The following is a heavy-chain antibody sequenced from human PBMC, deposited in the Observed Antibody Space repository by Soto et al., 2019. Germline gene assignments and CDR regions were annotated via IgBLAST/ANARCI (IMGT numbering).Heavy chain of an antibody. J-gene: IGHJ4*02. V-gene: IGHV1-69*06. D-gene: IGHD6-19*01. CDR1: GGTFTIYA. CDR3: ARALGWAVGLPFAY. Sequence: QVQLVQSGAEVKKPGSSVKVSCKASGGTFTIYAITWLRHAPGQGLEWMGGIIPIFATANYAQKFQGRVTLTADKSTSTAYMELSSMSSDDTAVYYCARALGWAVGLPFAYWGPGTLVIVS. CDR2: IIPIFATA.